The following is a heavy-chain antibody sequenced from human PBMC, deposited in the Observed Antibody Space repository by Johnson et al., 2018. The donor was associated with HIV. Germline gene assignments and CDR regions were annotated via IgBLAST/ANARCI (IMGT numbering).Heavy chain of an antibody. V-gene: IGHV3-30*04. J-gene: IGHJ3*02. Sequence: QVQLVESGGGVVQPGRSLSLSCAASGFTFSSYAMNWVRQAPGKGLEWVAVISYDGRNKDYADSVKGRFTISRDNSKNTLYLQMNSLRAEDTAVYYCAREKIRAFDIWGQGTMVTVSS. CDR1: GFTFSSYA. CDR2: ISYDGRNK. CDR3: AREKIRAFDI.